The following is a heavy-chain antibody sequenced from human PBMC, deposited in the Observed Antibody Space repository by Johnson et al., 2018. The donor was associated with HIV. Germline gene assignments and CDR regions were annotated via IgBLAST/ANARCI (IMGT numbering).Heavy chain of an antibody. CDR1: GFTFDDYA. D-gene: IGHD2-2*01. Sequence: VQLVESGGGLVQPGRSLRLSCTASGFTFDDYAMHWVRLAPGKGLEWVSGISWNSGSIAYADSVKGRFTISRDNAKNSLYLQMNNLRGEDTAVYYCVRDHQAWGQGTMVTVSS. V-gene: IGHV3-9*01. J-gene: IGHJ3*01. CDR2: ISWNSGSI. CDR3: VRDHQA.